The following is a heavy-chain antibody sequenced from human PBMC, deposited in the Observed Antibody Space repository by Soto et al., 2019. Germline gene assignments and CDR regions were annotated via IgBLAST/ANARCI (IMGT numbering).Heavy chain of an antibody. J-gene: IGHJ6*02. CDR1: GGTFSSYA. CDR2: IIPIFGTA. D-gene: IGHD2-2*01. Sequence: QVQLVQSGAEVKKPGSSVKVSCKASGGTFSSYAISWVRQAPGQGLAWMGGIIPIFGTANYAQKFQGRVTITADESTSTAYMELSSLRAEDTAVYYCARVSIVVGPAAAYYYYYGMDVWGQGTTVTVSS. V-gene: IGHV1-69*01. CDR3: ARVSIVVGPAAAYYYYYGMDV.